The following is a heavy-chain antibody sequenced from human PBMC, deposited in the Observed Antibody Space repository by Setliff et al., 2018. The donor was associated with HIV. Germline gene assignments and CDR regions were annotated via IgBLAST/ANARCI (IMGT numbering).Heavy chain of an antibody. V-gene: IGHV4-61*05. Sequence: SETLSLTCTVSGGSISSSSYYWGWIRQPPGKGLEWIGYIDNSGSTNYNPSLKSRVTISVDTSKNQISLKLSSVTAADTAMYYCARRGYSYVERVYYYYMDVWGKGTTVTVSS. CDR3: ARRGYSYVERVYYYYMDV. J-gene: IGHJ6*03. CDR1: GGSISSSSYY. D-gene: IGHD5-18*01. CDR2: IDNSGST.